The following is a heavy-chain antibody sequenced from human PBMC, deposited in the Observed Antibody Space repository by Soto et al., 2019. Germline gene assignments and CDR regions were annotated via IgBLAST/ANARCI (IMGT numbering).Heavy chain of an antibody. V-gene: IGHV1-46*01. D-gene: IGHD1-26*01. CDR2: INPSGGST. Sequence: QVQLVQSGAEVKKPGASGKVSCKASGYTFTSYYMHWVRQAPGQGLEWMGIINPSGGSTSYAQKFQGRVTMTRDTSTSTVYMELSSLRSEDTAVYYCACDGGRSGSYYGMDVWGQGTTVTVSS. J-gene: IGHJ6*02. CDR3: ACDGGRSGSYYGMDV. CDR1: GYTFTSYY.